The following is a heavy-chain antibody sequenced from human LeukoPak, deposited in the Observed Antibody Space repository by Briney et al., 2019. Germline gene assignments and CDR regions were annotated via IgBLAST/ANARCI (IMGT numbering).Heavy chain of an antibody. D-gene: IGHD6-6*01. J-gene: IGHJ4*02. CDR3: ISSSSSQINFDY. Sequence: ASVKVSCKASGGTFSSYAISWVRQAPGQGLEWMGGIISIFGTANYAQKFQGRVTIIADESTSTAYMELSSLRSEDTAVYYCISSSSSQINFDYWGQGTLVTVSS. V-gene: IGHV1-69*13. CDR2: IISIFGTA. CDR1: GGTFSSYA.